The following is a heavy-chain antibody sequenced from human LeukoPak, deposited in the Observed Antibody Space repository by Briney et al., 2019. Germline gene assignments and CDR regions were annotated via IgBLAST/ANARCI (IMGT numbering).Heavy chain of an antibody. J-gene: IGHJ3*02. CDR2: INSDESST. CDR1: GFTFSSYW. CDR3: ASFGYDSSGHYSDAFDI. Sequence: GGSLRLSCAASGFTFSSYWMHWVRQAPGKGLVWVSRINSDESSTSYADSVKGRFTISRDNAKNTLYLQMNSLRAEDTAVYYCASFGYDSSGHYSDAFDIWGQGTMVTVSS. D-gene: IGHD3-22*01. V-gene: IGHV3-74*01.